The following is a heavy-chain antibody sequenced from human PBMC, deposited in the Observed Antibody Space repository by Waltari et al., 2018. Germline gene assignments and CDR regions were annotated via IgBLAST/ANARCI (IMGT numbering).Heavy chain of an antibody. V-gene: IGHV4-34*01. J-gene: IGHJ4*02. Sequence: QVQLQQWGAGLLEPSETLSLTCAVYGGSFSDYYFHWIRQPPGKGLEWIGEISHEGTTNDNPSLKSRVTISVDKSKNQFSLKLTSLTAADTAVYYCARPGDLGGTSFHYWGQGTLVTVSS. D-gene: IGHD1-26*01. CDR3: ARPGDLGGTSFHY. CDR2: ISHEGTT. CDR1: GGSFSDYY.